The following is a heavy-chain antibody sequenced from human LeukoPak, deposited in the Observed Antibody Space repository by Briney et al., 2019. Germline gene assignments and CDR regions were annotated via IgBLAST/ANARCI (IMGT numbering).Heavy chain of an antibody. Sequence: SETLSLTCTVSGGSISSGSYYWSWIRQPAGKGLEWSGRIYTSGSTNYNPSLKSRVTISVDTSKNQFSLKLSSVTAADTAVYYCAALRLGELSLDAFDIWGQGTMVTVSS. CDR1: GGSISSGSYY. D-gene: IGHD3-16*02. V-gene: IGHV4-61*02. CDR3: AALRLGELSLDAFDI. J-gene: IGHJ3*02. CDR2: IYTSGST.